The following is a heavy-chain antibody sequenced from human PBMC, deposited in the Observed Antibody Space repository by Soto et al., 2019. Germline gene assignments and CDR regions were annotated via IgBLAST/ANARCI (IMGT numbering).Heavy chain of an antibody. CDR2: IHYSGNS. J-gene: IGHJ4*02. CDR3: ARVRNTYGDYVADY. Sequence: SETLSLTCTVSGGSIGSYYWSWIRQPPGKGLEWIGYIHYSGNSVYNPSLKSRVTISVDTSKNHFSLKLSSVTAADTAVYYCARVRNTYGDYVADYWGRGTLVTVSS. V-gene: IGHV4-59*01. D-gene: IGHD4-17*01. CDR1: GGSIGSYY.